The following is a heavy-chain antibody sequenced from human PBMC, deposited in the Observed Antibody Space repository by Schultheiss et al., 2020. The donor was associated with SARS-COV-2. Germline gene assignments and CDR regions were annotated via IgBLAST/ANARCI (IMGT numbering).Heavy chain of an antibody. CDR3: ARDHHYYDSSGYSDAFDI. D-gene: IGHD3-22*01. V-gene: IGHV4-61*02. J-gene: IGHJ3*02. CDR1: GGSISSGSYY. CDR2: IYTSGST. Sequence: SQTLSLTCTVSGGSISSGSYYWSWIRQPAGKGLEWIGRIYTSGSTYYNPSLKSRVTISVDTSKNQFSLKLSSVTAADTAVYYCARDHHYYDSSGYSDAFDIWGQGTMVTVSS.